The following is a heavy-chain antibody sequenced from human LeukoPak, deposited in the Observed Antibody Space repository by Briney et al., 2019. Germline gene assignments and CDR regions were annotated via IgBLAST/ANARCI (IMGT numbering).Heavy chain of an antibody. D-gene: IGHD3-22*01. CDR1: GGSISDYN. CDR3: ARGPHYYDSTGYAY. CDR2: IYTSGDT. Sequence: SETLSLTCTVSGGSISDYNWSWIRQPAGKGLEWIGRIYTSGDTIYNPSPKSRVTMSLDTSNNQFSLRLSSVTAADTAVYFCARGPHYYDSTGYAYWGQGILVTVSS. V-gene: IGHV4-4*07. J-gene: IGHJ4*02.